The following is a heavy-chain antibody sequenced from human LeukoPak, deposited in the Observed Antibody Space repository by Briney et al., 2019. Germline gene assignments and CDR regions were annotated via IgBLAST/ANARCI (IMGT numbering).Heavy chain of an antibody. CDR1: GFTFSNYW. Sequence: GGSLRLSCTASGFTFSNYWMSWVRQAPGKGLEWVGNINKNGSEKYYVDSVKGRFTISRDNAKNSLYLQMNSLRAEDTAVYYCARVDRAGTANFDSWGQGNLVTVSS. CDR2: INKNGSEK. V-gene: IGHV3-7*01. D-gene: IGHD1-7*01. CDR3: ARVDRAGTANFDS. J-gene: IGHJ4*02.